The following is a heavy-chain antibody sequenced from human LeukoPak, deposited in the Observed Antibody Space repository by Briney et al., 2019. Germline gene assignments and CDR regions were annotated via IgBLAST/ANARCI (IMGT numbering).Heavy chain of an antibody. D-gene: IGHD6-13*01. J-gene: IGHJ4*02. CDR2: IKQDGSEK. Sequence: GGSLRLSCAVSGFSVSGYWMTWVRQAPGKGLEWVANIKQDGSEKNYVDAVKGRFTISRDNAENSLFLQMNSLRVEDTAVYYCAREWQGGIAAAGTRIEGDYWGQGTLVAVSS. CDR1: GFSVSGYW. V-gene: IGHV3-7*01. CDR3: AREWQGGIAAAGTRIEGDY.